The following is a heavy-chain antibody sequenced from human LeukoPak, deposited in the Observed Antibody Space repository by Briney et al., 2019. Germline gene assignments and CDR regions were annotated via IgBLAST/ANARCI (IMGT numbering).Heavy chain of an antibody. V-gene: IGHV4-59*01. CDR3: AGSSNWYELFDP. D-gene: IGHD6-13*01. CDR1: GFTFNSFA. CDR2: IYYSGNT. J-gene: IGHJ5*02. Sequence: GSLRLACAASGFTFNSFAMSWIRQPPGKGLEWIGYIYYSGNTNYNPSLKSRVTISVDASKNQFSLKLSSVTAADTAVYYCAGSSNWYELFDPWGQGTLVTVSS.